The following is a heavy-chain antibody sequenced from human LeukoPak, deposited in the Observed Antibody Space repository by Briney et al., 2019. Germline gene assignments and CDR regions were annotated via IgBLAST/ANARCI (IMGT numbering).Heavy chain of an antibody. CDR3: AKGYCSGGSCFPNWFDP. V-gene: IGHV3-30*18. CDR2: ISYDGSNK. D-gene: IGHD2-15*01. CDR1: GCTFSSYG. J-gene: IGHJ5*02. Sequence: GGSLRLSCAGSGCTFSSYGMHWVRQAPGKGLEWVAVISYDGSNKYYAASVKGRFTISRDNSKNTLYLQMNSLRAEDTAVYYCAKGYCSGGSCFPNWFDPWGQGTLVTVSS.